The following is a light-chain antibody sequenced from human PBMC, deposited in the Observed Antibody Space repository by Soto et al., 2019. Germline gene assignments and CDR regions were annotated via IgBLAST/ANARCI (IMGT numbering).Light chain of an antibody. J-gene: IGKJ4*01. CDR1: QSVSSSH. Sequence: EIVLTQSPGTLSLSPGERVTLSCRASQSVSSSHLAWFQQKPGQAPRLLIFGAYTRATGIPARFSGSGSGTEFTLTISSLQSEDSAVYFCQQYNNWPPLTFGGGTKVDIK. V-gene: IGKV3D-15*01. CDR3: QQYNNWPPLT. CDR2: GAY.